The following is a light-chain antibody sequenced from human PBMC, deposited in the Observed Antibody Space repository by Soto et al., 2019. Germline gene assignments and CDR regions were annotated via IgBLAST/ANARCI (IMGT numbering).Light chain of an antibody. V-gene: IGKV3-15*01. CDR1: QSVASN. CDR3: QQYYHWPRT. CDR2: AAS. J-gene: IGKJ1*01. Sequence: EIGMTQTPATLSVSPGETATLSCMASQSVASNLAWYQQKPGQTPRLLIYAASTRATGIPARFSGSGSGTDFNLTITSLQSEDFAVYYCQQYYHWPRTFGQGTKVDIK.